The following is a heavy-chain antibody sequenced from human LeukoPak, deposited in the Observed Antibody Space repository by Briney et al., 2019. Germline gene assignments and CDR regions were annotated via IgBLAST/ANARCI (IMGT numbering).Heavy chain of an antibody. Sequence: GASVKVSCKASGYTFTGYYMHWVRQAPGQGLEWMGRINPNSGGTNYAQKFQGRVTMTRDRSISTAYMELSRLRSDDTTVYYCARPLGTTRRGLLNWFDPWGQGTLVTVSS. CDR3: ARPLGTTRRGLLNWFDP. CDR1: GYTFTGYY. CDR2: INPNSGGT. V-gene: IGHV1-2*06. J-gene: IGHJ5*02. D-gene: IGHD1-7*01.